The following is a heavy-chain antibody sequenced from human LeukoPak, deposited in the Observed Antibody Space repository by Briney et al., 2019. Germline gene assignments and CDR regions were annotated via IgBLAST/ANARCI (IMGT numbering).Heavy chain of an antibody. J-gene: IGHJ4*02. CDR3: AKNIGGYDY. Sequence: GGSLRLSCSASGFSFSSYGMSWVRQAPGKGLEWVSGLSASDGSAYYADSVKGRFTISRDNSKNTLYLQMNSLRAEDTALYYCAKNIGGYDYWGQGTLVTVSS. V-gene: IGHV3-23*01. CDR2: LSASDGSA. CDR1: GFSFSSYG. D-gene: IGHD5-12*01.